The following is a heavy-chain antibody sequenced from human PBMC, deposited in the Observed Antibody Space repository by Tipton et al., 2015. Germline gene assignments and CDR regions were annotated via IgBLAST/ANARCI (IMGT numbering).Heavy chain of an antibody. Sequence: TLSLTCTVSGVSISGTSYYWGWIRQPPGKGLEWIGSIYYSGDMYYNPSLKSRVTISVDTSKNQFSLKLTSVAAADTAVYYCARRVVTTGDDWFDPWGQGTLVTVSS. V-gene: IGHV4-39*01. CDR1: GVSISGTSYY. D-gene: IGHD2-21*02. CDR3: ARRVVTTGDDWFDP. CDR2: IYYSGDM. J-gene: IGHJ5*02.